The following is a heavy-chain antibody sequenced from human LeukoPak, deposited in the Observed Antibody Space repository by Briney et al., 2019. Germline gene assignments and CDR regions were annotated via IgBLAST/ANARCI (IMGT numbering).Heavy chain of an antibody. CDR2: ISAYNGNT. Sequence: ASVKVSCKASGYTFSIYGFSWVRQAPGQGLEWMGWISAYNGNTNYAQKLQGRVTMTTDTSTSTAYMELRSLRSDDTAVYYCARLSSGSDGGIFDYWGQGTLVTVSS. CDR3: ARLSSGSDGGIFDY. CDR1: GYTFSIYG. D-gene: IGHD3-22*01. J-gene: IGHJ4*02. V-gene: IGHV1-18*01.